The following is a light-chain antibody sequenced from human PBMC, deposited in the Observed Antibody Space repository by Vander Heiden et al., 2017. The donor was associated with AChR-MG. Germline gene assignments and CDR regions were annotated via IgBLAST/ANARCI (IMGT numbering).Light chain of an antibody. J-gene: IGLJ1*01. CDR3: SSYTSSSTLYV. V-gene: IGLV2-14*03. Sequence: QSALTQPASVSGPPGPSITISCTGTSSDVGGYNYVSWYQQHPGKAPKLMIYDVSNRPSGVSNRFSGSKSGNTASLTISGLQAEDEADYYCSSYTSSSTLYVFGTGTKVTVL. CDR1: SSDVGGYNY. CDR2: DVS.